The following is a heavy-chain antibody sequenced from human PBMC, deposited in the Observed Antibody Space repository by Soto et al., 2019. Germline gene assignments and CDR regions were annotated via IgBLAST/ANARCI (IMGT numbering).Heavy chain of an antibody. Sequence: GASVKVSCKASGGTFSSYAISWVRQAPGQGLEWMGGIIPIFGTANYAQKFQGRVTITADKSTSTAYMELSSLRSEDTAAYYCASSMVGAVDYWGQGTLVTVSS. J-gene: IGHJ4*02. CDR1: GGTFSSYA. CDR3: ASSMVGAVDY. D-gene: IGHD1-26*01. CDR2: IIPIFGTA. V-gene: IGHV1-69*06.